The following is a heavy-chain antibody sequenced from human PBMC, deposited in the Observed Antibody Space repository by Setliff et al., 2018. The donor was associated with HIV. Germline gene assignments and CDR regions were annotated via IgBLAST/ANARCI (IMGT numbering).Heavy chain of an antibody. Sequence: PSETLSLTCAVYGGSFSSSYWGWIRQPPGKGLEWIGNIYYSGSTYYNPSLKSRVTISVDTSKNQFSLRLSSVTAADTAVYYCASGYYFYYWGQGTLVTVSS. CDR3: ASGYYFYY. CDR2: IYYSGST. J-gene: IGHJ4*02. V-gene: IGHV4-34*01. CDR1: GGSFSSSY.